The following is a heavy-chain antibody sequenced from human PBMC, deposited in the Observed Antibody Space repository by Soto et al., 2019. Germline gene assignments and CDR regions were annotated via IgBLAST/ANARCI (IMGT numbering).Heavy chain of an antibody. V-gene: IGHV4-34*01. D-gene: IGHD3-10*01. CDR3: VRGRFTMVRGLMRYFDY. CDR2: INHGGST. J-gene: IGHJ4*02. CDR1: GGSFSNYY. Sequence: QVQLQQWGAGLLKPSETLSLTCAVYGGSFSNYYWSWIRQPPGKGLEWIGEINHGGSTNYNPSLKSRVIISVDTSKNHFSLRLTSVTAADTAVYYCVRGRFTMVRGLMRYFDYWGQGTLVTVSS.